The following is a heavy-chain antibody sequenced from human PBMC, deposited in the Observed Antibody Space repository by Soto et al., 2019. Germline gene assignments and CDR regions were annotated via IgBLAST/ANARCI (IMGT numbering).Heavy chain of an antibody. D-gene: IGHD3-16*01. J-gene: IGHJ6*02. V-gene: IGHV4-61*01. CDR2: TSYSGST. CDR3: VGDYAMDV. Sequence: QVQLQESGPGLVKPSEILSLTCSVSGGSVSSGSYYWSWIRQPPGKGLEWIGYTSYSGSTNYNPSLKRRVTISVDTSKNQFSLNLSSVTAADTAVYYCVGDYAMDVWGQGTTVTVSS. CDR1: GGSVSSGSYY.